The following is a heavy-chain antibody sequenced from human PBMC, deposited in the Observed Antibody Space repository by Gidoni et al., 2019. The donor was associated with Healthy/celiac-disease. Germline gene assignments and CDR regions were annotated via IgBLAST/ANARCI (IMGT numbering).Heavy chain of an antibody. CDR2: ISSNGGST. CDR1: GFTFRSYA. D-gene: IGHD5-18*01. V-gene: IGHV3-64D*08. CDR3: VRRGYSYGYRAGDAFDI. J-gene: IGHJ3*02. Sequence: EVQLVESGGGLVQPGGSVRLSCSASGFTFRSYAMHWVRQAPGKGLEYVSAISSNGGSTYYADSVKGRFTISRDNSKNTLYLQMSSLRAEDTAVYYCVRRGYSYGYRAGDAFDIWGQGTMVTVSS.